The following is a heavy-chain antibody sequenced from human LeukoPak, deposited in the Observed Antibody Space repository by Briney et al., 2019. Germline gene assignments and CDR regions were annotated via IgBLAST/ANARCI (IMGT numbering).Heavy chain of an antibody. Sequence: ASETLSLTCAVSGYSLSNGFYWGWIRQPPGKGLEWIGSIFHTGNTYYNPSLKGRLTISVDTSKNQFSLQLRSVTAADTAVYYCARLRYSGSSLVAFDYWGQGTMVTVSS. CDR3: ARLRYSGSSLVAFDY. CDR1: GYSLSNGFY. D-gene: IGHD1-26*01. V-gene: IGHV4-38-2*01. J-gene: IGHJ4*02. CDR2: IFHTGNT.